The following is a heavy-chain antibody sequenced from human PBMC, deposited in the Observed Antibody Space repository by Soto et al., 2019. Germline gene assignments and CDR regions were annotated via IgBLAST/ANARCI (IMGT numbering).Heavy chain of an antibody. Sequence: QVQLVQSGAEVKKPGSSVKVSCKASGGTFSSYAMSWVRQAPGQGLEWMGRIIPMCGTVNYAQKFKGRVTTTADESKNTAYMELSSLRSEDTAVYYCARGTVVAATLSYYYYAMDAWGQGTTVTVSS. D-gene: IGHD2-15*01. CDR3: ARGTVVAATLSYYYYAMDA. CDR1: GGTFSSYA. J-gene: IGHJ6*02. V-gene: IGHV1-69*12. CDR2: IIPMCGTV.